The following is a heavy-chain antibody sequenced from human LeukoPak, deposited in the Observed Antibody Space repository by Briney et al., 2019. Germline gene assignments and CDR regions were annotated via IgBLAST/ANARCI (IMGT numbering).Heavy chain of an antibody. CDR3: ARDASGSYRSGAFDI. CDR2: INHSGGT. J-gene: IGHJ3*02. V-gene: IGHV4-34*01. CDR1: GGSFSGYY. D-gene: IGHD3-10*01. Sequence: SETLSLTCAVYGGSFSGYYWSWIRQPPGKWLEWIGEINHSGGTNYNPSLKSRVTISVDTSKNQFSLKLSSVTAADTAVYYCARDASGSYRSGAFDIWGLGTMVTVSS.